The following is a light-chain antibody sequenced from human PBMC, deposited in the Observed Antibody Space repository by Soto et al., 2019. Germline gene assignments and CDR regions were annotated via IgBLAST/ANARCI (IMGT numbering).Light chain of an antibody. V-gene: IGKV1-39*01. CDR3: QQSYSTPYT. Sequence: DIQMTQSPSSLSASVGDRVTITCRASQSISTYLNWYQQKPGKAPKLLIYAASSLQSGVPSRFSGSGSGTAFTLTISSLQPEDFATYYCQQSYSTPYTFGQGTKLEI. CDR1: QSISTY. J-gene: IGKJ2*01. CDR2: AAS.